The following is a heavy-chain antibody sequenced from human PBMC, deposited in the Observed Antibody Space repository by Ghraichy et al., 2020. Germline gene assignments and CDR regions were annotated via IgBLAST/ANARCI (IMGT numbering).Heavy chain of an antibody. J-gene: IGHJ3*02. CDR2: IHSDGDT. D-gene: IGHD1-26*01. CDR3: ASWPGSRRQRAFDI. Sequence: SQTLSLTCSVSGGSISSSYWSWVRQPPGKGLEWIAYIHSDGDTHYNPSLKSRVTISIDTSKDQFSLKLISVTAVDTAVYYCASWPGSRRQRAFDIWGQGTMVTVSS. V-gene: IGHV4-59*01. CDR1: GGSISSSY.